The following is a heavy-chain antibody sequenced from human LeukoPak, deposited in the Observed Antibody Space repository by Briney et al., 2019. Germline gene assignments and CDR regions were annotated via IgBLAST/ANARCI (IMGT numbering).Heavy chain of an antibody. Sequence: PGGSLRLSCAASGFTFSSYAMSWVRQAPGKGLEWVSAISGSGGSTYYADSVKGRFTTSRDNSKNTLYLQMNSLRAEDTAVYYCAKDASLYSGYDYDYWGQGTLVTVSS. CDR1: GFTFSSYA. CDR2: ISGSGGST. D-gene: IGHD5-12*01. CDR3: AKDASLYSGYDYDY. V-gene: IGHV3-23*01. J-gene: IGHJ4*02.